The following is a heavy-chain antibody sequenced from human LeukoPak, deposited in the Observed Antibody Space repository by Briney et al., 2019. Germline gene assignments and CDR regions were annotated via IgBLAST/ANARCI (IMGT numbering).Heavy chain of an antibody. CDR2: IYYSGST. J-gene: IGHJ4*02. V-gene: IGHV4-59*08. CDR3: ARWDGSGTFDY. D-gene: IGHD3-10*01. CDR1: GGSISSYY. Sequence: PSETLSLTCTVSGGSISSYYWSWIRQPPGKGLEWIGYIYYSGSTNYNPSLKSRVTISVDTSKNQFSLKLSSVTAADTAVYYCARWDGSGTFDYWGQGTLVTVSS.